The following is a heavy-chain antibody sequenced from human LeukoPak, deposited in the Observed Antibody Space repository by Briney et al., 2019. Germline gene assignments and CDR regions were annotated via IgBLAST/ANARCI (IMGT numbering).Heavy chain of an antibody. CDR3: ARYGYSYGFDYYYYGMDV. CDR2: IIPILGIA. D-gene: IGHD5-18*01. Sequence: SVKVSCKASGGTFSSYAISWVRQAPGQGLEWMGRIIPILGIANYAQKFQGRVTITADKSTSTAYMGLSSLRSEDTAVYYCARYGYSYGFDYYYYGMDVWGQGTTVTVSS. J-gene: IGHJ6*02. V-gene: IGHV1-69*04. CDR1: GGTFSSYA.